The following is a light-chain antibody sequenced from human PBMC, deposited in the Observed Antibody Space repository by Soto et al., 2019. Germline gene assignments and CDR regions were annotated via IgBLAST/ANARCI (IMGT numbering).Light chain of an antibody. CDR3: NSYTSSSTDV. J-gene: IGLJ1*01. Sequence: QSVLTQPASVSGSPGQSITISCTGTSSDVGGFNYVSWYQQHPGKAPKLMIYDVTNRPSGVSYRFSGSKSGNTASLTISGLKAEYEADYYCNSYTSSSTDVVGTGTKLTVL. CDR2: DVT. V-gene: IGLV2-14*03. CDR1: SSDVGGFNY.